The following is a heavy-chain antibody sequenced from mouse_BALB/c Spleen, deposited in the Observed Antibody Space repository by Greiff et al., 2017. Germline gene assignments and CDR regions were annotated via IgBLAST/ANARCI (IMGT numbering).Heavy chain of an antibody. J-gene: IGHJ4*01. CDR1: GYTFTSYW. CDR2: INPSTGYT. D-gene: IGHD2-10*01. V-gene: IGHV1-7*01. Sequence: VQLVESGAELAKPGASVKMSCKASGYTFTSYWMHWVKQRPGQGLEWIGYINPSTGYTEYNQKFKDKATLTADKSSSTAYMQLSSLTSEDSAVYYCARGGRAYYGNSYAMDYWGQGTSVTVSS. CDR3: ARGGRAYYGNSYAMDY.